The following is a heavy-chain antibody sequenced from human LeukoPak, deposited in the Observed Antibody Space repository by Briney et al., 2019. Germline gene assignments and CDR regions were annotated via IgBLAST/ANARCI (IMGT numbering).Heavy chain of an antibody. J-gene: IGHJ5*02. CDR2: INDNTP. D-gene: IGHD3-3*01. Sequence: GGSLRLSCTTSGFSFNTYSMSWVRQAPGKGLEWVSAINDNTPYYTDSVKGRFTVSRDNSKDTLYLHLNSLRAEDTAIYYCAKEHDLWHEEGNWFDTWGQGVLVTVSS. CDR1: GFSFNTYS. V-gene: IGHV3-23*01. CDR3: AKEHDLWHEEGNWFDT.